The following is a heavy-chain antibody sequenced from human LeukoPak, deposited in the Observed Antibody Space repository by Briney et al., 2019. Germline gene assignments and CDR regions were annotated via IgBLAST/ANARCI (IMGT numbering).Heavy chain of an antibody. D-gene: IGHD3-10*01. CDR1: GGSISSGGYS. J-gene: IGHJ5*02. V-gene: IGHV4-30-2*01. CDR2: IYHSGST. CDR3: ARETMVRGVRPKRFDP. Sequence: SQTLSLTCAVSGGSISSGGYSWSWIRQPPGKGLEWIGYIYHSGSTYYNPSLKSRVTISVDRSKNQFSLKLSSVTAADTAVYYCARETMVRGVRPKRFDPWGQGTLVTVSS.